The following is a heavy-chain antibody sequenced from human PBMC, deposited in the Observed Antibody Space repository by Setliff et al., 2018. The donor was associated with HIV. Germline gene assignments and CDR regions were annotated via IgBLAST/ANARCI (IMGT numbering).Heavy chain of an antibody. J-gene: IGHJ6*03. D-gene: IGHD6-6*01. CDR1: GGTLSTYG. CDR3: ARWVDYISSSGPLYYNYDMDV. V-gene: IGHV1-69*13. CDR2: IIPVLGAA. Sequence: GASVKVSCKASGGTLSTYGISWVRQAPGQGLEWMGGIIPVLGAANYAQRFQGRVTITADESTSTAYRELSSLRSEDTAVYYCARWVDYISSSGPLYYNYDMDVWGKGTTVTVSS.